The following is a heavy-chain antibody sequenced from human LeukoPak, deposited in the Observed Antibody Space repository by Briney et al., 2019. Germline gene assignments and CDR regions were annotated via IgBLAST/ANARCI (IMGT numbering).Heavy chain of an antibody. J-gene: IGHJ4*02. CDR1: GFTFSSYA. CDR3: AKSYCGGDCG. V-gene: IGHV3-23*01. CDR2: ITGSGGNT. Sequence: GGSLRLSCAASGFTFSSYAMSWVRQAPGKGLEWVSGITGSGGNTYYADSVKGRFTISRDNSKSTLSLQMNSLRAEDTAVYYCAKSYCGGDCGWGPGTLVTVSS. D-gene: IGHD2-21*02.